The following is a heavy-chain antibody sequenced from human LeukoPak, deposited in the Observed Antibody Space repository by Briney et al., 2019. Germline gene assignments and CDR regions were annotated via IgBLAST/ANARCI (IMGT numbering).Heavy chain of an antibody. CDR2: IYHSGST. Sequence: SETLSLTCTVSGGSISSGGYYWSWIRQPPGKGLEWIGYIYHSGSTYYNPSLKGRVTISVDRSKNQFSLKLSSVTAADTAVYYCARSYRDFGNWFDPWGQGTLVTVSS. V-gene: IGHV4-30-2*01. CDR1: GGSISSGGYY. CDR3: ARSYRDFGNWFDP. J-gene: IGHJ5*02. D-gene: IGHD3-10*01.